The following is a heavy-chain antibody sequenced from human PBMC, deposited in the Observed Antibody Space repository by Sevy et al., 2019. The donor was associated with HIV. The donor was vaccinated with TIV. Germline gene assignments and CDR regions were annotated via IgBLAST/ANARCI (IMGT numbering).Heavy chain of an antibody. Sequence: SETLSLTCTVSGGSISSGDYYWSWIRQPAGKGLEWIGYIYYSGSTYYNPSLKSRVTISVDTSKNQFSLKLSSVTAADTAVYYCARAPIVVVVAAPRGHAFDIWGQGTMVTVSS. J-gene: IGHJ3*02. D-gene: IGHD2-15*01. CDR2: IYYSGST. CDR1: GGSISSGDYY. V-gene: IGHV4-30-4*01. CDR3: ARAPIVVVVAAPRGHAFDI.